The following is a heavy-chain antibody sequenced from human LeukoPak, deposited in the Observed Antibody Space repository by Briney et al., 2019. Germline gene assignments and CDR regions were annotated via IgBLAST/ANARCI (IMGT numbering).Heavy chain of an antibody. V-gene: IGHV3-21*01. Sequence: GGSLRLSCAASGFTFSSYSMNWVRQAPGKGLEWVSSISSSSSYIYYADSVKGRFTISRDNAKNSLYLQMNSLRAEDTAVYYCARACDTAMGPLFAYWGQGTLVTVSS. CDR2: ISSSSSYI. CDR1: GFTFSSYS. CDR3: ARACDTAMGPLFAY. J-gene: IGHJ4*02. D-gene: IGHD5-18*01.